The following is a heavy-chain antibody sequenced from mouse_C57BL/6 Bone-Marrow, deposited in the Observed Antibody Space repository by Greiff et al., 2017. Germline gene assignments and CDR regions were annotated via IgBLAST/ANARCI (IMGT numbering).Heavy chain of an antibody. V-gene: IGHV1-9*01. D-gene: IGHD1-1*01. CDR2: ILPGSGST. CDR1: GYTFTGYW. J-gene: IGHJ2*01. Sequence: VQLQQSGAELMKPGASVKLSCKATGYTFTGYWIEWVKQRPGHGLEWIGEILPGSGSTNYTEKFKGKATFTADTSSNTAYMQLSSLTTEDSAIYYCARWGYGSRSWDYWGQGTILTVSS. CDR3: ARWGYGSRSWDY.